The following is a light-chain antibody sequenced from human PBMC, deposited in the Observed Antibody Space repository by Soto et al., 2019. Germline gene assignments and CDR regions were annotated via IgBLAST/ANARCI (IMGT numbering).Light chain of an antibody. CDR1: QSVSTK. J-gene: IGKJ1*01. CDR2: HAS. V-gene: IGKV3D-15*01. Sequence: ETVITRAPATRSLSPGEGSTLSCRASQSVSTKLAWYQQTPGPAPRLLIYHASIRAAGIPARFSGSGSGTEFTLTISSLQSEDFAVYHCQQYNNWPPWTFGQGTKVDI. CDR3: QQYNNWPPWT.